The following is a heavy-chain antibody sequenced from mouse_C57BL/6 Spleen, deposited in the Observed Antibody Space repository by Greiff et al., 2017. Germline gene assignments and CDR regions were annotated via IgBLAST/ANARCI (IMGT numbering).Heavy chain of an antibody. D-gene: IGHD1-1*01. CDR1: GYTFTSYW. V-gene: IGHV1-55*01. CDR3: ARGDYYGSSYAY. Sequence: LVESGAELVKPGASVKMSCKASGYTFTSYWITWVKQRPGQGLEWIGDIYPGSGSTNYNEKFKSKATLTVDTSSSTAYMQLSSLTSEDSAVYYCARGDYYGSSYAYWGQGTLVTVSA. CDR2: IYPGSGST. J-gene: IGHJ3*01.